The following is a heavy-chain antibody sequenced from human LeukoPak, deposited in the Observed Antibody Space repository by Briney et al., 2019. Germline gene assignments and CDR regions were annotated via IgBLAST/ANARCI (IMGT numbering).Heavy chain of an antibody. V-gene: IGHV3-11*01. J-gene: IGHJ4*02. CDR1: GFTFSDYY. Sequence: GGSLRLSCAASGFTFSDYYMSWVRQAPGKGLEWVSYISSSGSIIYYADSVKGRFTSSRDNAKNSLYLQMNSLRAEDTAVYYCARDATIYYDSSGWYFDYWGQGTLVTVSS. CDR3: ARDATIYYDSSGWYFDY. CDR2: ISSSGSII. D-gene: IGHD3-22*01.